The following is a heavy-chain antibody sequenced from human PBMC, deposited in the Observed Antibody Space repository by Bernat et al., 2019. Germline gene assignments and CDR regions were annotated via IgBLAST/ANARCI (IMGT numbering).Heavy chain of an antibody. Sequence: QVQLQESGPGLVKPSQTLSLTCTVSGDSVSRGSYYWSWIRQPAGKGLEWIGLTYVSGSTSYNPSLKSRVTISVDTSKNQFSLNLTSVTAADTAVYYCARGRTPIDYWGQGNLVTVYS. CDR2: TYVSGST. CDR3: ARGRTPIDY. V-gene: IGHV4-61*02. D-gene: IGHD1-14*01. J-gene: IGHJ4*02. CDR1: GDSVSRGSYY.